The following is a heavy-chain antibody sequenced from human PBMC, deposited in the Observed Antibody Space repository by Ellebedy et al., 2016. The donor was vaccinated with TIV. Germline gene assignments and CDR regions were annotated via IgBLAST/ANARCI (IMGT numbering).Heavy chain of an antibody. CDR2: IGTAGDT. CDR1: GFTFSKYD. V-gene: IGHV3-13*01. D-gene: IGHD7-27*01. CDR3: ARTGETHYYSGMDV. J-gene: IGHJ6*02. Sequence: PGGSLRLSCAASGFTFSKYDMHWVRQVTGKGLEWVSLIGTAGDTYYAGSVKGRFTISRENAKNSLYLQMNSLRAGDTAVYYCARTGETHYYSGMDVWGQGTTVTVSS.